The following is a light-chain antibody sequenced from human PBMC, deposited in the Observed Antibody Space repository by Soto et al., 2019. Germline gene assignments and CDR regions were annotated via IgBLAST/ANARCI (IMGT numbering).Light chain of an antibody. CDR3: QEGYSTPLT. Sequence: DIQMTQSPSSLSASVGDRFTMTCRTSQSISRYLNWYQQKPGRAPKLLIYGASTLESGVPSRFSGSGSGTDFTLTINNLQPEDFASYFCQEGYSTPLTFGGGTKVDI. J-gene: IGKJ4*01. V-gene: IGKV1-39*01. CDR2: GAS. CDR1: QSISRY.